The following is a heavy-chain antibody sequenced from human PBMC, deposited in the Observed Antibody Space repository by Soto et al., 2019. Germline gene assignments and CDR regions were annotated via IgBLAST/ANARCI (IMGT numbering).Heavy chain of an antibody. D-gene: IGHD3-22*01. J-gene: IGHJ4*02. CDR2: ISSSSSYI. CDR1: GFTFSSYS. CDR3: AREDHDKGGLVDY. V-gene: IGHV3-21*01. Sequence: PGGSLRLSCAASGFTFSSYSMNWVRQAPGKGLEWVSSISSSSSYIYYADSVKGRFTISRDNAKNSLYLQMNSLRAEDTAVYYCAREDHDKGGLVDYWGQGTLVTVSS.